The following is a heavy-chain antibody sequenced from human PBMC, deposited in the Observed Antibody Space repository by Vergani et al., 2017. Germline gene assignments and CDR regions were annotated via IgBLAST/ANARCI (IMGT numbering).Heavy chain of an antibody. CDR3: ARGRGNYDFWSGYYSDYGMDV. J-gene: IGHJ6*02. D-gene: IGHD3-3*01. V-gene: IGHV4-59*11. CDR1: GGSISSHY. CDR2: IYYSGST. Sequence: QVQLQESGPGLVKPSETLSLTCTVSGGSISSHYWSWIRQPPGKGLAWIGYIYYSGSTNYNPSLKSRVTISVDTSKNQFSLKLSSVTAADTAVYYCARGRGNYDFWSGYYSDYGMDVWGQGTTVTVSS.